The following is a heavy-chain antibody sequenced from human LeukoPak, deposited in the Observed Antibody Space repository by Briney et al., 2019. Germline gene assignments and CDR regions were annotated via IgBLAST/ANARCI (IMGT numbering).Heavy chain of an antibody. V-gene: IGHV4-59*01. CDR1: GGSISSYY. D-gene: IGHD3-22*01. Sequence: PSGTLSLTCTVSGGSISSYYWSWIRQPPGKGLEWIGYIYYSGSTNYNPSLKSRVTISVDTSKNQFSLKLSSVTAADTAVYYCARGSHYYDSSGYYSYYYYGMDVWGQGTAVTVSS. CDR3: ARGSHYYDSSGYYSYYYYGMDV. J-gene: IGHJ6*02. CDR2: IYYSGST.